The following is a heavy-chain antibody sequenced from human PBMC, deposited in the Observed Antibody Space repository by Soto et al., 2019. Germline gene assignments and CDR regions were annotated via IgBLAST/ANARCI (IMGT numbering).Heavy chain of an antibody. CDR1: GGSISSYY. CDR2: IYTSGST. V-gene: IGHV4-4*07. CDR3: ARDHTVADGAWFDP. D-gene: IGHD6-19*01. J-gene: IGHJ5*02. Sequence: SETMSRTCTVSGGSISSYYWSWILQPAGKGLEWIGRIYTSGSTNYNPSLKSRVTMSVDTSKNQFSLKLSSVTAADTVVYYCARDHTVADGAWFDPWGQGTRGTVFS.